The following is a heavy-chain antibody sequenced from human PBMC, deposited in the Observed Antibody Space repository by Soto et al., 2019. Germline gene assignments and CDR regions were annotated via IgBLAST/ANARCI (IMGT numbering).Heavy chain of an antibody. CDR3: ARFSWDSRTLDY. Sequence: ESGPTLVNPTQTLTLTCTFSGFSLSTSGMCVSWIRQPPGKALEWLARIDWDDDKYYSTSLKTRLTISKDTSKNQVVLTMTNMDPVDTATYYCARFSWDSRTLDYWGQGTLVTVSS. CDR2: IDWDDDK. J-gene: IGHJ4*02. D-gene: IGHD3-22*01. CDR1: GFSLSTSGMC. V-gene: IGHV2-70*11.